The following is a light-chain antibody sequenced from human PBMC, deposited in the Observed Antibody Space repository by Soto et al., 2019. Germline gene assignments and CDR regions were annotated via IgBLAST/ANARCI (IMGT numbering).Light chain of an antibody. CDR1: SSDVGSYNR. Sequence: QSALTQPPSLSGSPGQSVTISCTGTSSDVGSYNRVSWYQQPPGTAPKLMIYEVSNRPSGVPDRFSGSKSGNTASLTISGLQAEDEADYYCRSYTSSSTYVFATWAKVTVL. J-gene: IGLJ1*01. CDR3: RSYTSSSTYV. V-gene: IGLV2-18*02. CDR2: EVS.